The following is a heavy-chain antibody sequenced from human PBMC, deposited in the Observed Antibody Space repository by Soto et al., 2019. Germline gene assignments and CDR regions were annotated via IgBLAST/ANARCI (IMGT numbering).Heavy chain of an antibody. J-gene: IGHJ5*02. CDR3: ARIPVDTSMIYWLDP. D-gene: IGHD5-18*01. CDR1: GGSVSSGDYY. Sequence: SETLSLTCTVSGGSVSSGDYYWSWIRRPPGKGLEWIGYIYYSGNTNYNPSLKSRVIISVDTSKNLFSLKLTSVTAADTAVYYCARIPVDTSMIYWLDPWGQGTLVTVSS. V-gene: IGHV4-61*08. CDR2: IYYSGNT.